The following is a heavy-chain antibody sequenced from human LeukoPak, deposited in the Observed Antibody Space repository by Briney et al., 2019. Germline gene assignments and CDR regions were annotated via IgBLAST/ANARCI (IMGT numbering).Heavy chain of an antibody. CDR3: ARDKLWFGELLNYYYGMDV. J-gene: IGHJ6*02. D-gene: IGHD3-10*01. Sequence: GGSLRLSCAASGFTVSSNYMSWVRQAPGKGLEWVSVIYSGGSTYYADSVKGRFTISRDNSKNTLYLQMNSLRAEDTAVYYCARDKLWFGELLNYYYGMDVWGQGTTVTVSS. CDR2: IYSGGST. CDR1: GFTVSSNY. V-gene: IGHV3-66*01.